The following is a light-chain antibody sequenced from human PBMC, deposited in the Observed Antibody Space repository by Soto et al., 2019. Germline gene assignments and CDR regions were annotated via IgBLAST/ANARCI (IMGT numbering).Light chain of an antibody. CDR3: QQTYSPPYT. V-gene: IGKV1-39*01. CDR2: AAS. CDR1: QRITNS. Sequence: DIQMTQSPSSLSPSVGDRVTIPCRASQRITNSLNWYQQKPGRAPNLLIYAASSLQRGAPSRFSGSGSGTDFPLPISSLQPDDFATYYCQQTYSPPYTFGPGTKVDIK. J-gene: IGKJ3*01.